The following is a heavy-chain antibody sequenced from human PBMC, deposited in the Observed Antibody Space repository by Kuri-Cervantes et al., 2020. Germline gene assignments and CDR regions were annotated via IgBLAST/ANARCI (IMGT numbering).Heavy chain of an antibody. CDR1: GFTFSSYG. Sequence: LSLTCAASGFTFSSYGTHWGRQAPRKGMEWVVVIWYDGSNKNYADSVQDRFTISRDNSKNTLFLKMNSLRAEDTAVYYCARDSGYCSSTSCSTYLYYFDYWGQGTMVTVSS. D-gene: IGHD2-2*01. V-gene: IGHV3-33*01. J-gene: IGHJ4*02. CDR2: IWYDGSNK. CDR3: ARDSGYCSSTSCSTYLYYFDY.